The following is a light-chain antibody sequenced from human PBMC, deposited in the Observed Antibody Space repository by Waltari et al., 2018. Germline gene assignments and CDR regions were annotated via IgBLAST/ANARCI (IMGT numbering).Light chain of an antibody. CDR1: QSLSNW. J-gene: IGKJ1*01. CDR3: QQYRNLWT. Sequence: DIQMNQPTSTLSASVGDRVTITCRASQSLSNWLAWYQQKHGKAPKVLIYKSSNLESGVPSRFSGSGSGTEFTLTISSLQPDDFATYYCQQYRNLWTFGQGTKVEIK. CDR2: KSS. V-gene: IGKV1-5*03.